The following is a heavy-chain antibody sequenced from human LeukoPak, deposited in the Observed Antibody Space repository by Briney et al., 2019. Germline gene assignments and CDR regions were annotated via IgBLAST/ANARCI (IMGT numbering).Heavy chain of an antibody. D-gene: IGHD2-2*01. V-gene: IGHV3-21*01. Sequence: PGRSLRLPCAASGFTFSSYSMNWVRQAPGKGLEWVSSISSSSSYIYYADSVKGRFTISRDNAKNSLYLQMNSLRAEDTAVYYCARAIVVVPAAMLDYWGQGTLVTVSS. CDR1: GFTFSSYS. CDR2: ISSSSSYI. J-gene: IGHJ4*02. CDR3: ARAIVVVPAAMLDY.